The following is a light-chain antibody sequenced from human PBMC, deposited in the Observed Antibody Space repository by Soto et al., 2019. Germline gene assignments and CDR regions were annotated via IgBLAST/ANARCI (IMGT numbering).Light chain of an antibody. CDR1: QTISRY. CDR2: AAS. CDR3: QQSLSTPLT. V-gene: IGKV1-39*01. Sequence: DIQMTQSPSSLSASVGDRVTITCRASQTISRYLNWYRQKPGRAPELLIYAASSLQRGVPSRFSGRGSSTDSTLTSSSPEPEDFASYYCQQSLSTPLTFGQGTKVELK. J-gene: IGKJ1*01.